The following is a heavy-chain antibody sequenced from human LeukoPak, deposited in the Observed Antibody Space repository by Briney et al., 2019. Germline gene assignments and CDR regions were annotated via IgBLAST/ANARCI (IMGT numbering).Heavy chain of an antibody. J-gene: IGHJ3*02. CDR1: GGSISGYY. CDR2: IYYSGST. Sequence: PSETLSLTCTVSGGSISGYYWSWIRQPPGKGLEWIGYIYYSGSTNYNPSLKSRVTISVDTSKNQFSLKLSSVTAADTAVYYCARPGGARDAFDIWGQGTMVTVSS. CDR3: ARPGGARDAFDI. D-gene: IGHD1-26*01. V-gene: IGHV4-59*08.